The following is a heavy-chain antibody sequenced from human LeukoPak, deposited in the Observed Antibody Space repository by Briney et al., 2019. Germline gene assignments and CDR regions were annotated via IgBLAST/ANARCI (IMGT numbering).Heavy chain of an antibody. J-gene: IGHJ4*02. V-gene: IGHV4-31*03. D-gene: IGHD1-1*01. CDR1: GGSISSGGYY. Sequence: SETLSLTCTVSGGSISSGGYYWSWIRQHPGKGLEWIGYIYHSGSTYYNPSLKSRVTISVDRSKNQFSLKLSSVTAADTAVYYCARSQGLELDYWGQGTLVTVSS. CDR3: ARSQGLELDY. CDR2: IYHSGST.